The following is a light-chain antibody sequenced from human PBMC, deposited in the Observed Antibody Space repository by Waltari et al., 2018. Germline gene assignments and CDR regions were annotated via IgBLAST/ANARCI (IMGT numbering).Light chain of an antibody. CDR2: GVS. CDR3: QQFGSSIMYT. V-gene: IGKV3-20*01. Sequence: EVVLTQSPGTLSLSPVETATISCRASQVVSRSRIAWYLHNLGQAPRLLIYGVSGRATGIPDRVSGSGSGTDVSLTISRVEPEDFAVYYCQQFGSSIMYTFGQGTKLEIK. J-gene: IGKJ2*01. CDR1: QVVSRSR.